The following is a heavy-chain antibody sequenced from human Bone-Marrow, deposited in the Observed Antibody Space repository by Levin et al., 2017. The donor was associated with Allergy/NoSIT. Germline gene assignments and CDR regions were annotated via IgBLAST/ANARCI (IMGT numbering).Heavy chain of an antibody. V-gene: IGHV3-23*01. D-gene: IGHD2-2*01. CDR2: ISGGGGST. CDR1: GFSFSSYA. CDR3: AKAHIVVIPAAIRSFDY. Sequence: PGESLKISCAASGFSFSSYAMSWVRQAPGKGLEWVSAISGGGGSTYYADAVKGRFPLSRDNSKKTVDLQRNSLRVEDTALYYCAKAHIVVIPAAIRSFDYWGQGTLVTVSS. J-gene: IGHJ4*02.